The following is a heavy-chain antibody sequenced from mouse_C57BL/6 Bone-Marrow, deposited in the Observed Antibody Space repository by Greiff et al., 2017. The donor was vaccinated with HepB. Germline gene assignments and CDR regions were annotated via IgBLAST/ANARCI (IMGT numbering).Heavy chain of an antibody. J-gene: IGHJ3*01. CDR3: ARLPYDYWFAY. V-gene: IGHV1-76*01. CDR2: IYPGSGNT. D-gene: IGHD2-4*01. CDR1: GYTFTDYY. Sequence: VQVVESGAELVRPGASVKLSCKASGYTFTDYYINWVKQRPGQGLEWIARIYPGSGNTYYNEKFKGKATLTAEKSSSTAYMQLSSLTSEDSAVYFCARLPYDYWFAYWGQGTLVTVSA.